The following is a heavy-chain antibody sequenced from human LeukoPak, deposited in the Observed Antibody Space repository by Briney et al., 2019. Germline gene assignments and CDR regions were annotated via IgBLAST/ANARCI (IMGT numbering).Heavy chain of an antibody. CDR3: ARGPASSSWYWEYYFDY. V-gene: IGHV1-2*04. CDR2: INPNSGGT. CDR1: GYTFTSYD. D-gene: IGHD6-13*01. Sequence: ASVKVSFKASGYTFTSYDINWVRQAPGQGLEWMGWINPNSGGTNYAQKFQGWVTMTRDTSISTAYMELSRLRSDDTAVYYCARGPASSSWYWEYYFDYWGQGTLVTVSS. J-gene: IGHJ4*02.